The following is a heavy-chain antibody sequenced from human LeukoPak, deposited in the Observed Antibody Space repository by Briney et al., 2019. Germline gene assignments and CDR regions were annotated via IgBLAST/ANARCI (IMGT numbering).Heavy chain of an antibody. CDR1: GGSISNYY. CDR3: ARHFSGAAAPLPFDY. J-gene: IGHJ4*02. V-gene: IGHV4-59*08. CDR2: IYSSGHT. Sequence: SETLSLTCPAPGGSISNYYWSWIRQPPGKGLEWIGYIYSSGHTNYNPSLKNRETISVDTSKSQFSLNLTSVTAADTAVYYCARHFSGAAAPLPFDYWGQGTLVTVSS. D-gene: IGHD6-13*01.